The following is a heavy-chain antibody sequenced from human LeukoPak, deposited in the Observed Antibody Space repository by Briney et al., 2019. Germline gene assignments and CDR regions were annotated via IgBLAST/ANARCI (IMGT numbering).Heavy chain of an antibody. CDR3: ARVRSYGTFDY. Sequence: PGGSLILSCAASGFTVSSNYMSWVRQAPGKGLEWVSVIYSGGSTYYADSVKGRFTISRDNSKNTLYLQMNSLRAEDTAVYYCARVRSYGTFDYWGQGTLVTVSS. D-gene: IGHD5-18*01. CDR1: GFTVSSNY. J-gene: IGHJ4*02. CDR2: IYSGGST. V-gene: IGHV3-53*01.